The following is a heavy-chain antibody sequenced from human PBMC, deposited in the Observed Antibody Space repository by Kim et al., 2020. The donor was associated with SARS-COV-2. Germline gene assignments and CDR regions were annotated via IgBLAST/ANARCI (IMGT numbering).Heavy chain of an antibody. V-gene: IGHV3-23*01. CDR3: AKDSARGGSTPHVGDY. D-gene: IGHD3-10*01. J-gene: IGHJ4*02. CDR2: ISGSGGST. Sequence: GGSLRLSCAASGFTFSSYAMSWVRQAPGKGLEWVSAISGSGGSTYYADSVKGRFTISRDNSKNTLYLQMNSLRAEDTAVYYCAKDSARGGSTPHVGDYWGQGTLVTVSS. CDR1: GFTFSSYA.